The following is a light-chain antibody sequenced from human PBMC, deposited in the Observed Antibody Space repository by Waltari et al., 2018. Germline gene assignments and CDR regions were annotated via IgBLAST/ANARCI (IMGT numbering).Light chain of an antibody. CDR1: QGHLHNAGNTF. CDR3: MQGTYWPRT. CDR2: KVS. Sequence: QGHLHNAGNTFFNWFRQRPCQVSRVLIDKVSNRDSGVPDRFSGSGSGTDFTLKISRVEAEDVCVYFCMQGTYWPRTFGQGTKVEIK. J-gene: IGKJ1*01. V-gene: IGKV2-30*02.